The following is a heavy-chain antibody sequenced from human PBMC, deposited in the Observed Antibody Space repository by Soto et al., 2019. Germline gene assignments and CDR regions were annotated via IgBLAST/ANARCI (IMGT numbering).Heavy chain of an antibody. J-gene: IGHJ6*02. CDR3: AKMRIQLWNQNPTHYYYYYGMDV. D-gene: IGHD5-18*01. Sequence: GGSLRLSCAASGFTFNIYSMHWVRQAPGKGLEWVSYITSDTANIYYADSVKGRFTISRDNSKNTLYLQMNSLRAEDTAVYYCAKMRIQLWNQNPTHYYYYYGMDVWGQGTTVTVSS. V-gene: IGHV3-48*01. CDR1: GFTFNIYS. CDR2: ITSDTANI.